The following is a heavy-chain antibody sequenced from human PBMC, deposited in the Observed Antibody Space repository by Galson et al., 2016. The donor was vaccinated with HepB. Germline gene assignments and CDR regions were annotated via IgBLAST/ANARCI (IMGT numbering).Heavy chain of an antibody. CDR3: ARPISLYGDFLPFDF. CDR2: ISYDGGEK. J-gene: IGHJ4*02. CDR1: GFTFSSYA. V-gene: IGHV3-30*04. D-gene: IGHD4-17*01. Sequence: SLRLSCAASGFTFSSYAMHWVRQAPGKGLEWVALISYDGGEKYYADSVKGRFTISREHSKNTLYLQMSSLRAEDTAVYCCARPISLYGDFLPFDFWGQGTLVTVSS.